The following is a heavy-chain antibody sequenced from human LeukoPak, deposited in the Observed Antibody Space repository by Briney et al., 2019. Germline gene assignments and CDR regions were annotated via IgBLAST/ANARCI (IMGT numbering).Heavy chain of an antibody. CDR3: ARAYYDYVWGRPVYYFDY. V-gene: IGHV4-30-2*01. CDR1: GGSISSGGYS. CDR2: IYHSGST. J-gene: IGHJ4*02. Sequence: SQTLSLTCAVSGGSISSGGYSWSWIRQPPGKGLEWIGYIYHSGSTHYNPSLKSRVTISVDRSKNQFSLKLSSVTAADTAVYYCARAYYDYVWGRPVYYFDYWGQGTLVTVSS. D-gene: IGHD3-16*01.